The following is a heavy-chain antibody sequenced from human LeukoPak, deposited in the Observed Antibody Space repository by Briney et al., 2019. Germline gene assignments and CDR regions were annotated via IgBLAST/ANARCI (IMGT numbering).Heavy chain of an antibody. CDR2: TSSSSSPI. V-gene: IGHV3-48*01. CDR3: ARHFCSSTSCSN. CDR1: GFTFSSYS. D-gene: IGHD2-2*01. Sequence: GGSLRLSCAASGFTFSSYSMNWVRQAPGKGLEWVSHTSSSSSPIYYADSVKGRFIISRDNAKNSLYLQMNSLRTEDTAVYYCARHFCSSTSCSNWGQGTLVTVSS. J-gene: IGHJ4*02.